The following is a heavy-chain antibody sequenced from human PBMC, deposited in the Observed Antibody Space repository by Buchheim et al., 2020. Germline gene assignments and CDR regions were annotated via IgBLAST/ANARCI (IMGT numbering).Heavy chain of an antibody. CDR1: GDSMSSHDW. CDR3: ARNGYYNMDV. J-gene: IGHJ6*02. CDR2: IHHGGST. D-gene: IGHD2-8*01. Sequence: QVQLQESGPGLVKPSGTLSLTCDVSGDSMSSHDWWSWARQPPGKGLEWIGEIHHGGSTNYSTSLKGRVTISVDKSKNHFSLKLSSVTASDTAVYYCARNGYYNMDVWGQGTT. V-gene: IGHV4-4*02.